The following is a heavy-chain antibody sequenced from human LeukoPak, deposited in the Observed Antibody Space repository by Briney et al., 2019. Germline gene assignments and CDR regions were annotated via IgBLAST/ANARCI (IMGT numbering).Heavy chain of an antibody. CDR3: EGYSYGNDAFDI. J-gene: IGHJ3*02. CDR2: IYYSGST. D-gene: IGHD5-18*01. Sequence: KPSETLSLTCTVSGGSISSYYWSGIRQPPGKGLEWIGYIYYSGSTNYNPSLKSRVTISVDTSKNQFSLKLSSVTAADTAVYSCEGYSYGNDAFDIWGQGTMVTVSS. CDR1: GGSISSYY. V-gene: IGHV4-59*01.